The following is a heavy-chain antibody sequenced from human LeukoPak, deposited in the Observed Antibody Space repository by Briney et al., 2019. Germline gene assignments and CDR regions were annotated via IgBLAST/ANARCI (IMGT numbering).Heavy chain of an antibody. CDR3: ASSDIVVVPAASFDY. V-gene: IGHV4-4*07. CDR1: GGSISSYY. J-gene: IGHJ4*02. Sequence: SETLSLTCTVSGGSISSYYWSWIRQPAGKGLEWIGRIYTSGSTNYNPSLKSRVTMSVDTSKNQFSLKLSSVTAADTAVYYCASSDIVVVPAASFDYWGQGTLVTVSS. D-gene: IGHD2-2*01. CDR2: IYTSGST.